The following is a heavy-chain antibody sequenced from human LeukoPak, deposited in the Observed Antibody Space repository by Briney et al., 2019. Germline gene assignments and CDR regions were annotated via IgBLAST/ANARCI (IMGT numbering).Heavy chain of an antibody. CDR1: GYTFSGYY. CDR2: INPNSGGT. D-gene: IGHD1-1*01. CDR3: ARGLENFDY. Sequence: ASVKVSCKASGYTFSGYYMHWVRQAPGQGLEWMGRINPNSGGTNYSQKFQGRVTMTRDTSISTTYMELRRVGFDDTAVYYCARGLENFDYWGQGTLVSVSS. J-gene: IGHJ4*02. V-gene: IGHV1-2*06.